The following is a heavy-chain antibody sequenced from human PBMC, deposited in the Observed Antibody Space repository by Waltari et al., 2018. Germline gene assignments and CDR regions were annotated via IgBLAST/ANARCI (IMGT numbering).Heavy chain of an antibody. Sequence: EVQLVESGGGLVKPGGSLRLSCAASGFTFNNAWMAWVRQAPGKGLEWFGRVKTKTDGETTDYTAPVKSRITISRDDSINTLYLQMNSLKTEDTALYYCVTPGPRNYNSVGNYWGQGTLVTVSS. J-gene: IGHJ4*02. V-gene: IGHV3-15*01. CDR1: GFTFNNAW. CDR3: VTPGPRNYNSVGNY. D-gene: IGHD1-20*01. CDR2: VKTKTDGETT.